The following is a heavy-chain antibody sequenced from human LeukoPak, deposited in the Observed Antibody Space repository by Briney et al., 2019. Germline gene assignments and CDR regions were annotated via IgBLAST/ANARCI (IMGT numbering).Heavy chain of an antibody. J-gene: IGHJ3*02. V-gene: IGHV1-46*01. CDR1: GYTFTSYY. D-gene: IGHD6-19*01. CDR2: INPSGGST. CDR3: ARDLRIAVADDAFDI. Sequence: ASVKVSCKASGYTFTSYYMHWVRQAPGQGLEWMGIINPSGGSTSYAQKFRGRVTMTRDTSTSTVYMELSSLRSEDTAVYYCARDLRIAVADDAFDIWGQGTMVTVSS.